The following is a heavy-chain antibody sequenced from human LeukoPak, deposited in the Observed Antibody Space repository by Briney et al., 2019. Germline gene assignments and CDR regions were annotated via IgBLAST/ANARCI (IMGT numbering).Heavy chain of an antibody. Sequence: GESLKISCKGSGYSFTSYWIGWVRQMPGKGLEWMGIIYPGDSDTRYSPSFQGQVTISADKSISTAYLQWSSLKASDTAMYYCAGQGGTYYGSGSYYKSPFDYWGQGTLVTVSS. J-gene: IGHJ4*02. CDR3: AGQGGTYYGSGSYYKSPFDY. CDR2: IYPGDSDT. D-gene: IGHD3-10*01. V-gene: IGHV5-51*01. CDR1: GYSFTSYW.